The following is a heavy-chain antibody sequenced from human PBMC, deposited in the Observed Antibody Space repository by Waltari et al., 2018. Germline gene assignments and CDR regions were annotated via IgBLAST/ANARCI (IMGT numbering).Heavy chain of an antibody. CDR2: IRSKANSYAT. CDR3: TTPMTTYDY. V-gene: IGHV3-73*01. J-gene: IGHJ4*02. CDR1: GFTFSGSA. D-gene: IGHD4-17*01. Sequence: EVQLVESGGGLVQPGGSLKLSCAASGFTFSGSAMHLVRQASGKGLEWVGRIRSKANSYATAYAASVKGRFTISRDDSKNTAYLQMNSLKTEDTAVYYCTTPMTTYDYWGQGTLVTVSS.